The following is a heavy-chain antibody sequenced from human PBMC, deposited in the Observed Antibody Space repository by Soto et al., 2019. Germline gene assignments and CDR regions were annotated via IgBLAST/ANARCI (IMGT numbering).Heavy chain of an antibody. Sequence: QVQLVQSGAEVKKPGSSVKVSCKTSRDTFNKYAFNWVRQAPGQGLEWMGWIIPIFSSRNCAEKFQGRVTITADDSTSTAYMELRSLRFEDTAVYYCARGETYLGVWGQGTTVTVSS. CDR2: IIPIFSSR. CDR3: ARGETYLGV. V-gene: IGHV1-69*01. D-gene: IGHD3-16*01. CDR1: RDTFNKYA. J-gene: IGHJ6*02.